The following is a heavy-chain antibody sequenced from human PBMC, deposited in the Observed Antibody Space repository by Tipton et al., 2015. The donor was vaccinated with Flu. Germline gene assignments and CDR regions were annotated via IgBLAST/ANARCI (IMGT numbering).Heavy chain of an antibody. CDR1: GGSISSSSYY. Sequence: LRLSCTVSGGSISSSSYYWGWIRQPPGKGLEWIGSIYYSGNTYYNPSLKSRVTISVDTSKNQFSLKLSSVTAADTAVYYCARDGFITMIVVVTPGAFDIWGQGTIVTVSS. D-gene: IGHD3-22*01. V-gene: IGHV4-39*07. J-gene: IGHJ3*02. CDR3: ARDGFITMIVVVTPGAFDI. CDR2: IYYSGNT.